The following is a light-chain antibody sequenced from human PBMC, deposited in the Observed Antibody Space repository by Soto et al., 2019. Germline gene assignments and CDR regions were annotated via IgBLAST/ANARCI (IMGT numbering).Light chain of an antibody. CDR2: KDT. V-gene: IGLV3-25*02. Sequence: SYELTQTPSVSVSPGQTARITCSGDELSKQYVYWYQQKPGQAPVLVIYKDTGRASGIPERFSASSSGTTVTLTISGVRAEDEADYYCQSSDDTGNYYLFGTGTKSPS. J-gene: IGLJ1*01. CDR1: ELSKQY. CDR3: QSSDDTGNYYL.